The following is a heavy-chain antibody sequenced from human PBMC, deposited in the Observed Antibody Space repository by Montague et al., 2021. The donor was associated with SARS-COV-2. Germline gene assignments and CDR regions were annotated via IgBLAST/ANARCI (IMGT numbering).Heavy chain of an antibody. V-gene: IGHV3-30-3*01. CDR1: GFTFSNYA. Sequence: SLRLSCAASGFTFSNYAMHWVRQAPGKGLEWVAVISYDGSNKYYADSVKGRFTISRDNAKNSLYLQMNSLRAEDTALYYCARVMSGYSGYDLRLIYYYHGMDVWGQGTTVTVSS. D-gene: IGHD5-12*01. J-gene: IGHJ6*02. CDR2: ISYDGSNK. CDR3: ARVMSGYSGYDLRLIYYYHGMDV.